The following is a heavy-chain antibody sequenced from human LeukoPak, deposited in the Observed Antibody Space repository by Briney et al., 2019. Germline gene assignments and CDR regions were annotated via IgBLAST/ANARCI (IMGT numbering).Heavy chain of an antibody. CDR3: ARTTPDFDY. Sequence: ASVKVSCKASGYTFTSYYMHWVRQAPGQGLEWMGIINPSGGSASYAQKFQGRVTMTRDMSTSTVYMELRSPRSDDTAVYYCARTTPDFDYWGQGTLVTVSS. J-gene: IGHJ4*02. CDR2: INPSGGSA. V-gene: IGHV1-46*01. CDR1: GYTFTSYY. D-gene: IGHD4-17*01.